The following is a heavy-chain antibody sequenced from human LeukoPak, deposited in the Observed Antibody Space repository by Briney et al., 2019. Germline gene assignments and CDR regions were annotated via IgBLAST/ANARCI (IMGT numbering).Heavy chain of an antibody. Sequence: PRGSLRLSCAASGFTFSIYAMSWVRQAPGKGLQWVSSITSSGDGTYYADSVKGRFTISRDNSENMLYLQMNSLRVEDTAVYFCAKDRPNYYGSNGHYYRRDGDYWGQGTLVTVSS. CDR2: ITSSGDGT. J-gene: IGHJ4*02. V-gene: IGHV3-23*01. CDR3: AKDRPNYYGSNGHYYRRDGDY. CDR1: GFTFSIYA. D-gene: IGHD3-22*01.